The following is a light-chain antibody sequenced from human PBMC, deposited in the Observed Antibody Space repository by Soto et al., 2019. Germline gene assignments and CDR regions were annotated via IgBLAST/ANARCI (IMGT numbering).Light chain of an antibody. V-gene: IGLV2-14*01. CDR2: EVT. CDR3: SSYTSSSTLV. Sequence: QSALTQPASVSGSPGQSITISCTGTSSDVGGQKYVSWFQQQAGKAPKLMIYEVTNRPSGVSNRFSGSKSGNTASLTISGLQAEDEADYYCSSYTSSSTLVFGGGTKLTVL. CDR1: SSDVGGQKY. J-gene: IGLJ2*01.